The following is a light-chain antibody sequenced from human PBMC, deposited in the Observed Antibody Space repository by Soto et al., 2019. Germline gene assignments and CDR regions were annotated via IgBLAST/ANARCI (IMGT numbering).Light chain of an antibody. CDR3: QQYNDWPLT. CDR1: QSVSSIY. J-gene: IGKJ1*01. CDR2: GAF. V-gene: IGKV3-15*01. Sequence: EILLTQSPGTLSFSRGERATLACSASQSVSSIYFAWYQQKPGQSPSLLIYGAFTRATGIPARFSGTGSGTEFTLTISSLQSEDFALYYCQQYNDWPLTFGQGTKVDIK.